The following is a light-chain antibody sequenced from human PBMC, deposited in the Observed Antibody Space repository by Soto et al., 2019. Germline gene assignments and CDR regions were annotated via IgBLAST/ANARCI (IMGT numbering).Light chain of an antibody. CDR1: QGISTS. CDR3: QQTNSFPLT. CDR2: AAS. V-gene: IGKV1-12*01. Sequence: DIQMTQSPSSVSASVGDGVTITCRASQGISTSLGWYQQKPGKAPKLLIYAASSLQSGFPSRFSGTGSGTDFTLTITSLQPEDFATDYCQQTNSFPLTVGGGTKVDIK. J-gene: IGKJ4*01.